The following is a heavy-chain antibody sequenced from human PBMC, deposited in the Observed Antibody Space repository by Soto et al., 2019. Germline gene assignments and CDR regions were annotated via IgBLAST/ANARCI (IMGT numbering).Heavy chain of an antibody. D-gene: IGHD2-2*02. CDR2: ISAYNGNT. V-gene: IGHV1-18*01. Sequence: ASVKVSCKASGYTFTSYGISWVRQAPGQGLEWMGWISAYNGNTNYAQKLQGRVTMTTDTSTSTAYMELRSLRSDDTAVYYCARVGPAAIHVYYYYGMDVWGPGPTVTVFS. CDR3: ARVGPAAIHVYYYYGMDV. CDR1: GYTFTSYG. J-gene: IGHJ6*02.